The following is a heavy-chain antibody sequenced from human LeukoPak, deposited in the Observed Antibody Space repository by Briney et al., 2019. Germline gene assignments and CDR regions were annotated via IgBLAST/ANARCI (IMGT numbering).Heavy chain of an antibody. CDR2: INPSGGST. V-gene: IGHV1-46*01. D-gene: IGHD3-10*01. J-gene: IGHJ5*02. Sequence: ASVKVSCKASGYTFTSYYMHWVRQAPGQGLEWMGIINPSGGSTSYAQKFQGRVTMTRDTSISTAYMELSRLTSDDTAVYYCARGSVDDYGSGTYWFDPWGQGTLVTVSS. CDR3: ARGSVDDYGSGTYWFDP. CDR1: GYTFTSYY.